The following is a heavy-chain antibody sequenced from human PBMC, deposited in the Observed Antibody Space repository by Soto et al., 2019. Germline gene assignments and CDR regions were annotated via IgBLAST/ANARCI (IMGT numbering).Heavy chain of an antibody. Sequence: ASVKVSCRASGYTFTSYGINWVRQAPGQGLEWMGWISAYNGNTNYAQNLQGRLTVTTDTSTTTAYMELRSLRSDDTAVYYCARDRAPVTIFGVVIPHTFDIWGQGTMVTVSS. D-gene: IGHD3-3*01. J-gene: IGHJ3*02. CDR2: ISAYNGNT. CDR1: GYTFTSYG. CDR3: ARDRAPVTIFGVVIPHTFDI. V-gene: IGHV1-18*01.